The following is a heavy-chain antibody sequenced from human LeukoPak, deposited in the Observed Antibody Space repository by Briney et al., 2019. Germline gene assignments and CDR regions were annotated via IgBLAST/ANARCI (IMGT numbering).Heavy chain of an antibody. Sequence: GGSLRLSCAASGFTFSSYEMNCVRQAPGKGLEWVSYISSSGSTIYYADSVKGRFTISRDNAKNSLYLQMNSLRAEDTAVYYCARDRRPMVRGVVYYFDYWGQGTLVTVSP. V-gene: IGHV3-48*03. CDR3: ARDRRPMVRGVVYYFDY. J-gene: IGHJ4*02. D-gene: IGHD3-10*01. CDR1: GFTFSSYE. CDR2: ISSSGSTI.